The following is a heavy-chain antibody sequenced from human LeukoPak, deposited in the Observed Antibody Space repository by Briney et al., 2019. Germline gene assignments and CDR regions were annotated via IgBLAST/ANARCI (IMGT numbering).Heavy chain of an antibody. CDR3: ARDENEVVPAAIGYYYYGMDV. D-gene: IGHD2-2*01. J-gene: IGHJ6*02. Sequence: GGSLRLSCAASGFTFSTYGMHWVRQAPGKGLEWVAFIRSDGSNKYYAESVKGRFTISRDNSKNTVYLQMNSLRADDTAVYYCARDENEVVPAAIGYYYYGMDVWGQGTTVTVSS. CDR1: GFTFSTYG. V-gene: IGHV3-30*02. CDR2: IRSDGSNK.